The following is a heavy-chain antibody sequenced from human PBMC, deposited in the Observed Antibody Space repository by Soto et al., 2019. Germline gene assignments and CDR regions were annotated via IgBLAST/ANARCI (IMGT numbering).Heavy chain of an antibody. CDR3: ARDGL. CDR2: IKKDGSER. V-gene: IGHV3-7*01. J-gene: IGHJ4*02. CDR1: GFTFSSYS. Sequence: GGSLRLSCAGSGFTFSSYSMNWVRQAPGKGPEWVAYIKKDGSERHYVDSVKGRFTISRDNAKNSLYLQMNSLTAEDTAVYYCARDGLWGQGTLVTSPQ.